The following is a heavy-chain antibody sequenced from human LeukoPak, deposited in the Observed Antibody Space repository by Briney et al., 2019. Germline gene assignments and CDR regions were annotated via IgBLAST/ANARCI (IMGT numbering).Heavy chain of an antibody. Sequence: GGSLRLSCAASGFSFSSYTMSWVRQAPGKGLEWVSGISDRGSTTYYADSVKGRFTISRDNSKNTLYPQMNSLRAEDTAVYYCAKEGFALGLFDPWGQGTLVTVSS. CDR2: ISDRGSTT. CDR3: AKEGFALGLFDP. D-gene: IGHD2-21*01. J-gene: IGHJ5*02. CDR1: GFSFSSYT. V-gene: IGHV3-23*01.